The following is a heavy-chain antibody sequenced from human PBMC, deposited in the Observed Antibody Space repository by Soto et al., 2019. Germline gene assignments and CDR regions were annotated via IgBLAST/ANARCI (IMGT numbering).Heavy chain of an antibody. CDR1: GGSISSGSYY. D-gene: IGHD3-3*01. CDR3: ARQKYYDVLSGYSKNWFDP. V-gene: IGHV4-39*01. J-gene: IGHJ5*02. Sequence: QLQLQESGPGLVKPSETLSLTCTVSGGSISSGSYYWGWIRQPPGKGLEWIGSIYYSGSTYYNPSLKRRVTMSVDTSKNQFSLSLSSVTAADTAVYYCARQKYYDVLSGYSKNWFDPWGQGTLVTVSS. CDR2: IYYSGST.